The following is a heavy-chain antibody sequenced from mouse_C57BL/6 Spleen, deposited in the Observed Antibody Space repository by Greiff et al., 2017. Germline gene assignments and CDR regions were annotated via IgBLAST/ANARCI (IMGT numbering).Heavy chain of an antibody. D-gene: IGHD1-2*01. J-gene: IGHJ4*01. CDR3: ARALRPLYAMDY. CDR2: ISGGSSTI. Sequence: EVQGVESGGGLVKPGGSLKLSCAASGFTFSDYGMHWVRQAPEKGLEWVAYISGGSSTIYYADTVKGRFTISRDNAKNTLFLQMTSLRSEDTAMYYCARALRPLYAMDYWGQGTSVTVSS. V-gene: IGHV5-17*01. CDR1: GFTFSDYG.